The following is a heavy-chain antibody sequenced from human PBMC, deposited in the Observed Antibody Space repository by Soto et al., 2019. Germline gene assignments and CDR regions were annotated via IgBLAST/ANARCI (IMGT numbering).Heavy chain of an antibody. CDR3: ARAEYSSSSGRAYYLDY. D-gene: IGHD6-6*01. J-gene: IGHJ4*02. V-gene: IGHV3-21*01. CDR1: GFIFSSYS. CDR2: TSISSTYM. Sequence: EVQLVESGGGLVKPGGSLRLSCVASGFIFSSYSINWVRQAPGKGLEWVASTSISSTYMYYTESVKGRFTISRDNTKNSLYLQMNSLRAEDTAVYYCARAEYSSSSGRAYYLDYWGQGTLVTVSS.